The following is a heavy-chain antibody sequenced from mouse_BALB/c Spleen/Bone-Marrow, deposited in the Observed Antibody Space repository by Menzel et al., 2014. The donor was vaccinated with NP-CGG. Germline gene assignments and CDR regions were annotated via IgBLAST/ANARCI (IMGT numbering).Heavy chain of an antibody. CDR2: IYPYNGGT. D-gene: IGHD1-1*02. V-gene: IGHV1S29*02. J-gene: IGHJ1*01. Sequence: VQLQQSGPELVKPGASVKISCKASGYTFTDYSMHWVKQSHGQSLEWIGYIYPYNGGTGYNQKFKNKATLTVDNYSSTAYTELRSLTSEDSAVYYCARELSWDLDVWGAGTTVTVSS. CDR1: GYTFTDYS. CDR3: ARELSWDLDV.